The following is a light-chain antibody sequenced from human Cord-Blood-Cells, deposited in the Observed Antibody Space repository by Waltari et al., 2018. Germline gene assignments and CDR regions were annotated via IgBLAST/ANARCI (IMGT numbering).Light chain of an antibody. J-gene: IGKJ1*01. CDR3: QQYYSTPT. V-gene: IGKV4-1*01. Sequence: DIVMTQSPDSLALSLGEWATINCKSSQGVLYSSNNKNYLAWYQQKPGQPPKLLIYWASTRESGVPDRFSGSGSGTDFTLTISSLQAEDVAVYYCQQYYSTPTFGQGTKVEIK. CDR2: WAS. CDR1: QGVLYSSNNKNY.